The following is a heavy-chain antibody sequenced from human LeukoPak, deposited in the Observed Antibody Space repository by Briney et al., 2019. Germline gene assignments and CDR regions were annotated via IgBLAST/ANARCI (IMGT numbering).Heavy chain of an antibody. V-gene: IGHV3-64*01. CDR2: ISRNGGDT. Sequence: PGGSLRLSCAASGFTFSSYEMNWVRQAPGKGLEYVSAISRNGGDTYYANSVEGRFTISRDNSKNTLYLQMGSLREEDMAVYHCARVGGNDAFDIWGQGTVVTVSS. J-gene: IGHJ3*02. CDR3: ARVGGNDAFDI. CDR1: GFTFSSYE.